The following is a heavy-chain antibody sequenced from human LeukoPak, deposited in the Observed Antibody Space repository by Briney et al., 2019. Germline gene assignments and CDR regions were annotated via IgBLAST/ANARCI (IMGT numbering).Heavy chain of an antibody. V-gene: IGHV1-2*06. D-gene: IGHD4-23*01. Sequence: ASVKVSCQASGYSFTGYYMHWVRQAPGQGLEWVGRISPNSGGSKYAQKFQGRVTITRDTSISTAYMKLSRLTADVTAVYYRATNRGNYKGDSLDMWGQGTMVTVSS. CDR3: ATNRGNYKGDSLDM. J-gene: IGHJ3*02. CDR2: ISPNSGGS. CDR1: GYSFTGYY.